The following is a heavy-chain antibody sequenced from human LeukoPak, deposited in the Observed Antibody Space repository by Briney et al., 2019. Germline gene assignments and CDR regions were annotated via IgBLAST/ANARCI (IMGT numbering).Heavy chain of an antibody. J-gene: IGHJ3*02. Sequence: PSETLSLTCTVSGGSISGYYWSWIRQSQGKGLVWIGYIYYSGSTNYNPSLKSRVTISEDMSKNQFSLKLSSVTAADTALYYCARHFTYYYDSSGYPRDAFDIWGQGTMVTVSS. CDR1: GGSISGYY. D-gene: IGHD3-22*01. CDR3: ARHFTYYYDSSGYPRDAFDI. V-gene: IGHV4-59*08. CDR2: IYYSGST.